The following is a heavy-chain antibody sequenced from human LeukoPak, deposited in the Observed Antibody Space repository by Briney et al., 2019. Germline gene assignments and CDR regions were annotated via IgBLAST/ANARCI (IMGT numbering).Heavy chain of an antibody. J-gene: IGHJ6*02. CDR2: INAGNGNT. V-gene: IGHV1-3*01. Sequence: PGGSLRLSCAASGYTFTSYAMHWVRQAPGQRLEWMGWINAGNGNTKYSQKFQGRVTITRDTSASTAYMELSSLRSEDTAVYYCASGPPYYYYGSGSGAHNYYYYGMDVWGQGTTVTVSS. D-gene: IGHD3-10*01. CDR1: GYTFTSYA. CDR3: ASGPPYYYYGSGSGAHNYYYYGMDV.